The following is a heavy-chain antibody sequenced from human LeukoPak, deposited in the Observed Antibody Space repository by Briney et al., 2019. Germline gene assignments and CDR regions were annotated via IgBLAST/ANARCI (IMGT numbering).Heavy chain of an antibody. CDR3: ARHGFRSGSYYFDY. CDR2: IYTSGST. Sequence: PSETLSLICTVSGGSISSNYWSWIRQPPGKGLEWIGYIYTSGSTNYNPSPKSRVTISVDTSKNQFSLKLSSVTAADTAVYYCARHGFRSGSYYFDYWGQGTLVTVSS. V-gene: IGHV4-4*09. CDR1: GGSISSNY. J-gene: IGHJ4*02. D-gene: IGHD1-26*01.